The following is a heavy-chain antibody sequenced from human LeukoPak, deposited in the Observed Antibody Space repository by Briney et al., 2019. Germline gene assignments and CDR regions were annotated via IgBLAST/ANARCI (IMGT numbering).Heavy chain of an antibody. CDR3: AKGWNNSSWYAGYYDF. Sequence: PGRSLRVSCAASGFTFRDYAMHWVRQALGKGLEWVSGFSWNGAGIGYADSVKGRFTISRDNAKNSLYLHMNSLRAEDTALYYCAKGWNNSSWYAGYYDFWGQGTLVTVSS. J-gene: IGHJ4*02. V-gene: IGHV3-9*01. D-gene: IGHD6-13*01. CDR1: GFTFRDYA. CDR2: FSWNGAGI.